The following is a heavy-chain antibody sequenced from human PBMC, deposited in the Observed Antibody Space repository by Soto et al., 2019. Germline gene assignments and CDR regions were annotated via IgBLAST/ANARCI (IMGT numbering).Heavy chain of an antibody. CDR2: IYWDGDR. V-gene: IGHV2-5*02. D-gene: IGHD2-21*02. J-gene: IGHJ6*02. CDR1: GFSLSTGGMG. CDR3: IHSRCGGDCLQSYSSHYYYAMDI. Sequence: QITLKESGPTLVKPTQTLTLTCTFSGFSLSTGGMGVGWIRQPPGKALEWLALIYWDGDRRYRPSLMSRLTIAKDTSKNQVVLPMTNMDPVDTATYYCIHSRCGGDCLQSYSSHYYYAMDIWGQGTTVTVSS.